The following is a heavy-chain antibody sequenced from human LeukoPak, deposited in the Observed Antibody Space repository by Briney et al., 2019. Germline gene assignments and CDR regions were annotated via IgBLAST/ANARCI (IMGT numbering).Heavy chain of an antibody. CDR1: GITFSTDW. Sequence: PGGSLRLSCVASGITFSTDWMHWVRQAPGKGLVWVSRINTDGRSATYADPVKGRFTSSRDNAKNTLYLQMNSLRAEDTGVYYCAREGPGYSSSLDYWGQGTLVTVSS. D-gene: IGHD6-6*01. CDR3: AREGPGYSSSLDY. J-gene: IGHJ4*02. V-gene: IGHV3-74*01. CDR2: INTDGRSA.